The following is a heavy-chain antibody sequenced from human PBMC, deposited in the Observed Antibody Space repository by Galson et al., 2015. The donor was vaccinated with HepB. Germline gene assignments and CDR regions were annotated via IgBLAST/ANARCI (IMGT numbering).Heavy chain of an antibody. CDR3: ARISKYQRLSVDY. J-gene: IGHJ4*02. V-gene: IGHV2-26*01. CDR2: IFSSDEK. CDR1: GFSLSNVRMG. Sequence: PALVKPTQTLTLTCTVSGFSLSNVRMGVSWIRQPPGKALEWLAHIFSSDEKFYSTSLKSRLTISKDTSNSQVVLRMTNMDPVDTGTYYCARISKYQRLSVDYWGQGILVTVSS. D-gene: IGHD2-2*01.